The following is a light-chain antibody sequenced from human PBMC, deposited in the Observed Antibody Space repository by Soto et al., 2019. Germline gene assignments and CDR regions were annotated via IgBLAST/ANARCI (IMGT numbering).Light chain of an antibody. V-gene: IGKV1-5*03. J-gene: IGKJ1*01. CDR1: QTISSW. Sequence: DIQMTHSPSTLSGSVGDRFTITCRASQTISSWLAWYQQKPGKAPKLLIYKASSLESGVPSRFSGSGSGTEFTLTISSLQPDDFATYYCQQYNSYSPTFGQGTKVDIK. CDR2: KAS. CDR3: QQYNSYSPT.